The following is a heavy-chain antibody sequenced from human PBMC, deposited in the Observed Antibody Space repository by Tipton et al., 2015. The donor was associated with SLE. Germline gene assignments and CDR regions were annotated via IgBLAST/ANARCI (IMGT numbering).Heavy chain of an antibody. CDR2: IRGQTHSHAT. V-gene: IGHV3-73*01. CDR3: TRHVWESLYPFDV. D-gene: IGHD1-26*01. CDR1: GFSFSGSA. Sequence: QLVQSGGGLVQPGGSLRLSCVGSGFSFSGSAIHWVRQASGGGLEWVGHIRGQTHSHATAYSASLQGRFTLSRDDSKNTAFLEMNSLKPDDTAVYYCTRHVWESLYPFDVWGQGTLVAVSS. J-gene: IGHJ3*01.